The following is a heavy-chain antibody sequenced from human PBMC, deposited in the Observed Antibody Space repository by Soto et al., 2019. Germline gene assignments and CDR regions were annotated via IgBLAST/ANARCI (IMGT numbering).Heavy chain of an antibody. V-gene: IGHV3-30*18. CDR2: ISYDGSEK. CDR1: GFTFNTYG. Sequence: GGSLRLSCAASGFTFNTYGTHWVRQAPGKGLEWVAVISYDGSEKYYVDSVKGRFTISKDNSKNTLYLQMNSLRPEDTAVYYCAKSPNFYCSSPNCYKYYFDHWGQGTRVTVS. D-gene: IGHD2-2*02. CDR3: AKSPNFYCSSPNCYKYYFDH. J-gene: IGHJ4*02.